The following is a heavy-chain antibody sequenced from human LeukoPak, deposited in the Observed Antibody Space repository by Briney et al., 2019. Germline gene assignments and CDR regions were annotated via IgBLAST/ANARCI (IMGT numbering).Heavy chain of an antibody. CDR3: ARDSGTVVTHFDY. Sequence: GGSLRLSCAASGFTFSDYYMSWIRQAPGKGLEWVSYISSSGSTIYYADSVKGRFTTSRDNAKNSLYLQMNSLRAEDMAVYYCARDSGTVVTHFDYWGQGTLVTVSS. CDR2: ISSSGSTI. V-gene: IGHV3-11*01. D-gene: IGHD4-23*01. CDR1: GFTFSDYY. J-gene: IGHJ4*02.